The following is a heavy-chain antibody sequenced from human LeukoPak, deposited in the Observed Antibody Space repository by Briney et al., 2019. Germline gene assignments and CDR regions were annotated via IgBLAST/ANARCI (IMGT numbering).Heavy chain of an antibody. CDR3: ASQAATTEEPFDF. CDR2: IYYGGSS. CDR1: GVSISSGGYY. J-gene: IGHJ4*02. Sequence: KPSETLSLTCTVSGVSISSGGYYWSWIRQHPGKSLEWIGYIYYGGSSYYNPSLKSRIAISVDTSKNQFSLQLSSVTAADTAVYYCASQAATTEEPFDFWGQGTLVTVSS. V-gene: IGHV4-31*03. D-gene: IGHD6-25*01.